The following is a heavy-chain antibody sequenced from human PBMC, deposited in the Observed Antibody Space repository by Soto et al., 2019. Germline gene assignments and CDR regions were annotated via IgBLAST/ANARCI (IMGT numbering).Heavy chain of an antibody. V-gene: IGHV5-51*01. J-gene: IGHJ4*02. CDR2: IYPGDSDT. D-gene: IGHD3-3*01. Sequence: GASLKISCKGSGYSFTSYWISWVRQMPGKGLEWMGIIYPGDSDTRYSPSFQGQVTISADKSIRTAYLQWSSLKASDTAMYYCARSVQDSDFWSGYHFDYWGQGTLVTVSS. CDR3: ARSVQDSDFWSGYHFDY. CDR1: GYSFTSYW.